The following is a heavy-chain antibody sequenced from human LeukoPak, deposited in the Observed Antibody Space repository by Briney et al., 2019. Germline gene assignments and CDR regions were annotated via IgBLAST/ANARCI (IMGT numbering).Heavy chain of an antibody. Sequence: SETLSLNCSVSGGSISSSSHYWGWIRQRPGKGLEWSGSIYYSGSTYYNPSLKSRVTISVDTSKNQFSLKLSSVTAADTAVYYCARPYYYDSSGYYSDAFDIWGQGTMVTVSS. D-gene: IGHD3-22*01. CDR2: IYYSGST. V-gene: IGHV4-39*07. CDR3: ARPYYYDSSGYYSDAFDI. J-gene: IGHJ3*02. CDR1: GGSISSSSHY.